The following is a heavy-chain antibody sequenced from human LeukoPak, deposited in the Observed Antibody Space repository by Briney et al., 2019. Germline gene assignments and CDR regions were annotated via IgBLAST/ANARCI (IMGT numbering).Heavy chain of an antibody. Sequence: ASVKVSCKASGYTFTSYGISWVRQAPGQGLEWMGWISAYNGNTNYAQKLQGRVTMTTDTSTSTAYMELRSLRSDDTAVYYCARTYYDYVWGSYHFDRWGQGTLVTVSS. D-gene: IGHD3-16*02. CDR2: ISAYNGNT. CDR3: ARTYYDYVWGSYHFDR. J-gene: IGHJ4*02. V-gene: IGHV1-18*01. CDR1: GYTFTSYG.